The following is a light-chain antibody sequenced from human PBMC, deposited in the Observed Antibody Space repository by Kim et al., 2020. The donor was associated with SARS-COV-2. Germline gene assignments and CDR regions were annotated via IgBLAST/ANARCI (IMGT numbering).Light chain of an antibody. CDR2: DAS. J-gene: IGKJ4*01. Sequence: LSPGDRATLACRASQSVASNYLAWYQQKPGQAPRLLIYDASNRATDIPERFSGSGSGTDFTLTISRLEPEDYAVYFCQQYGGSPLTFGGGTKVEIK. V-gene: IGKV3-20*01. CDR1: QSVASNY. CDR3: QQYGGSPLT.